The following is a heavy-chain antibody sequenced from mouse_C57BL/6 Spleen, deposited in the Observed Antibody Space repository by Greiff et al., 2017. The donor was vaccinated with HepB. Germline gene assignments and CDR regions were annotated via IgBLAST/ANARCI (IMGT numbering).Heavy chain of an antibody. CDR2: IWSGGST. V-gene: IGHV2-2*01. CDR1: GFSLTSYG. Sequence: QVHVKQSGPGLVQPSQSLSITCTVSGFSLTSYGVHWVRQSPGKGLEWLGVIWSGGSTDYNAAFISRLSISKDNSKSQVFFKMNSLQADDTARYYCSRRGTTVVGYAMDYWGQGTSVTVSS. J-gene: IGHJ4*01. CDR3: SRRGTTVVGYAMDY. D-gene: IGHD1-1*01.